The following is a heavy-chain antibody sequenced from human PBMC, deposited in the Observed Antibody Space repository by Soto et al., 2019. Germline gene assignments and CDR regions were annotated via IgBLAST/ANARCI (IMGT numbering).Heavy chain of an antibody. CDR2: IGGGDDI. CDR1: GFTFSNYA. CDR3: AKDSISYNGIYDAFDV. V-gene: IGHV3-23*01. J-gene: IGHJ3*01. Sequence: VQLLESGRGLVQPGGSLRLSCEASGFTFSNYAMAWVRQTPGEGPEWVSTIGGGDDIFYAESVQGRFIISRDDSRSTMYLQMDNLRVEDTAIYFCAKDSISYNGIYDAFDVWGQGQWSPSLQ. D-gene: IGHD3-3*02.